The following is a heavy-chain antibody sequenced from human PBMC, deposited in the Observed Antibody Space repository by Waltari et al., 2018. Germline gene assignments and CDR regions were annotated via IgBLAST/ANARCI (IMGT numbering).Heavy chain of an antibody. CDR1: GGSFSGYY. J-gene: IGHJ5*02. V-gene: IGHV4-34*01. D-gene: IGHD6-19*01. CDR3: ARGVDSSGWGRRWFDP. CDR2: INHSGST. Sequence: QVQLQQWGAGLLKPSETLSLTCAVYGGSFSGYYWSWIRQPPGKGLEWIGEINHSGSTNYHPSLKSRVTISVDTSKNQFSLQLSSVTAADTTVYYCARGVDSSGWGRRWFDPWGQGTLVTVSS.